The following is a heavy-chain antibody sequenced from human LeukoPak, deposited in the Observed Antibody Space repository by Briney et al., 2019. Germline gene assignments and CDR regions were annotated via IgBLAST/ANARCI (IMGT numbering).Heavy chain of an antibody. CDR3: VRSNSGGTCVDY. D-gene: IGHD2-15*01. V-gene: IGHV3-21*01. CDR2: ISSGSGRYM. CDR1: GFDFTTYN. J-gene: IGHJ4*02. Sequence: PGGSLRLSRAASGFDFTTYNMNWVRQAPGKGLEWISSISSGSGRYMYYADSVKGRFTISRDNARNSLYLQMNSLRAEDTAVYFCVRSNSGGTCVDYWGQGSLVTVSP.